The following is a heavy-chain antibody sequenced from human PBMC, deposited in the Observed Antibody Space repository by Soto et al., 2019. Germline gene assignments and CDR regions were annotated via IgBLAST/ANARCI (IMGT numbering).Heavy chain of an antibody. CDR1: GFTFSNYA. D-gene: IGHD6-13*01. CDR2: ISGSGGST. CDR3: AKDQGSSWYEIDS. Sequence: EVQLLESGGGLVQPGGSLRLSCAASGFTFSNYAVTWVRQAPGKGLEWVSTISGSGGSTYYADSVKGRFTISRDNSKNTLYLQMNSLRAEDTAVYYCAKDQGSSWYEIDSWGQGTLVTASS. V-gene: IGHV3-23*01. J-gene: IGHJ4*02.